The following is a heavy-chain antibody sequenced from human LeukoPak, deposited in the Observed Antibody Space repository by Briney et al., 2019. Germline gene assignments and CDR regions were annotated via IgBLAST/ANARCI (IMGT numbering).Heavy chain of an antibody. CDR1: GFTFSHYA. Sequence: GGSLRLSCAASGFTFSHYAMSWVRQAPGKGLEWVSSIDKNDATTNYADSVRGRFTISRDNPKNTLHLQMSSLRAEDTAVYYCAKYNGQLLEQWYYDYWGQGTLVTVSS. CDR2: IDKNDATT. CDR3: AKYNGQLLEQWYYDY. J-gene: IGHJ4*02. V-gene: IGHV3-23*01. D-gene: IGHD1/OR15-1a*01.